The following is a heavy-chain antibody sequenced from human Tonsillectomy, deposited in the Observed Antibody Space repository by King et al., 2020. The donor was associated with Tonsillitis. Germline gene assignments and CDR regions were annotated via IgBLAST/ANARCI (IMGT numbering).Heavy chain of an antibody. CDR3: ARWSRLGIYYFDY. CDR2: IYYSGST. J-gene: IGHJ4*02. V-gene: IGHV4-39*01. Sequence: QLQLQESGPGLVKPSETLSLTCTVSGGSISSSSYYWGWIRQPPGKGLEWIGSIYYSGSTYYNPSLKSRVTMSVDTSNNQFSLKLSSVTAADTAVYFCARWSRLGIYYFDYWGQGTLVTVSS. D-gene: IGHD3-22*01. CDR1: GGSISSSSYY.